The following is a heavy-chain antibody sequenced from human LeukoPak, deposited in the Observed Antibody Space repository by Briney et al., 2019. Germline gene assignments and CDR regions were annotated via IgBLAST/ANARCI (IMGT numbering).Heavy chain of an antibody. V-gene: IGHV3-23*01. D-gene: IGHD6-19*01. CDR3: AKGSRRIAVAGTFDY. Sequence: GGSLRLSCAASGFTFSSYAMSWVRQAPGKGLEWVSAISGSGSSTYYADSVKGRFTISRDNSKNTLYLQMNSLRAEDTAVYYCAKGSRRIAVAGTFDYWGQGTLVTVSS. CDR1: GFTFSSYA. J-gene: IGHJ4*02. CDR2: ISGSGSST.